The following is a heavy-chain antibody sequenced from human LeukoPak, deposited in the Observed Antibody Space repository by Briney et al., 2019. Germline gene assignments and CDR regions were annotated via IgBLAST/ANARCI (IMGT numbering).Heavy chain of an antibody. V-gene: IGHV4-61*02. D-gene: IGHD1-1*01. CDR1: GGSISSGSYY. CDR3: ATTTGVYYYGMDV. Sequence: SQTLSLTCTVSGGSISSGSYYWSWIRQPAGKGLEWIGRIYTSGSTNYNPSLKSRVTISVDTSKNQFSLKLSSVTAADTAVYHCATTTGVYYYGMDVWGQGTTVTVSS. CDR2: IYTSGST. J-gene: IGHJ6*02.